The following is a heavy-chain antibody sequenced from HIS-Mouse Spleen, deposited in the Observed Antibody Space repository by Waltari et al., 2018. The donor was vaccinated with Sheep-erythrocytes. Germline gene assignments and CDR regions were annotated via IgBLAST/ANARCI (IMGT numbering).Heavy chain of an antibody. CDR3: ARAGSSWYKFQH. V-gene: IGHV3-7*01. CDR1: GFTFSSYW. D-gene: IGHD6-13*01. CDR2: IKQDGSEK. J-gene: IGHJ1*01. Sequence: EVQLVESGGGLVQPGGSLSLACAASGFTFSSYWMSWVRQAPGKGLEWVANIKQDGSEKYYVDSVKGRFTISRDNAKNSLYLHMNSLRAEDTAVYYCARAGSSWYKFQHWGQGTLVTVSS.